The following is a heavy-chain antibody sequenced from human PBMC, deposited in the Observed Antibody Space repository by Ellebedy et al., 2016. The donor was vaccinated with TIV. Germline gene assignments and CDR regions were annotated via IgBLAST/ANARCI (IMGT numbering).Heavy chain of an antibody. CDR3: GRDVPSDY. V-gene: IGHV3-7*01. CDR1: GFPMGDYW. J-gene: IGHJ4*02. Sequence: GGSLRLXXVASGFPMGDYWMSWVRQAPGKGLGWVANIKEDGSEKYYGDSVKGRFTISRDNARNSLYLQMKSLRADDVAVYYCGRDVPSDYWGQGTLVTVSP. CDR2: IKEDGSEK.